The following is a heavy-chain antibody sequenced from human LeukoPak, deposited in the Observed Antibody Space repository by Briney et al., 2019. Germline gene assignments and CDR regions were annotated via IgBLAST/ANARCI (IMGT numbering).Heavy chain of an antibody. CDR3: ARYDSRGSGSTQLEY. J-gene: IGHJ4*02. CDR1: GYSISIAYY. D-gene: IGHD3-3*01. Sequence: SETLSLTCAVSGYSISIAYYWGWILQPPGKGLEWIGRIFRGGSTSYNPSLMSRLTMSMDTSKNQFSLQLTSVTAADTAVYYCARYDSRGSGSTQLEYWGQGILVTISS. V-gene: IGHV4-38-2*01. CDR2: IFRGGST.